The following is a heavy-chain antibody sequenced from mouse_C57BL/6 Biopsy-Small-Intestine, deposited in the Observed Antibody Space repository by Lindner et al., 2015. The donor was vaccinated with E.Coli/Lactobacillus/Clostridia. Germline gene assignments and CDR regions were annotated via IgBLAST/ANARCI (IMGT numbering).Heavy chain of an antibody. V-gene: IGHV1-34*02. Sequence: VQLQESGPELVKPGDSVKMSCKASGYTFTDYYMDWVKQSHGKSLEWIGYIYPKNGGTSYNQKFKGKATLTVDKSSSTAYMELHSLTSEDSAVYYCARDYYGFDYWGQGTTLTVSS. CDR3: ARDYYGFDY. CDR1: GYTFTDYY. CDR2: IYPKNGGT. D-gene: IGHD1-1*01. J-gene: IGHJ2*01.